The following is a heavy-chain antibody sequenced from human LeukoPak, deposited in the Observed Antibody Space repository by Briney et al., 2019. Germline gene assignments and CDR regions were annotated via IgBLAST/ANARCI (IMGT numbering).Heavy chain of an antibody. CDR1: GGSISNYY. V-gene: IGHV4-59*01. Sequence: SETLSLTCIVSGGSISNYYWSWIRQPPGKGLEWIGYIYYSGSTNYNPSLKSRVTISVDTSKNQFSLKLSSVTAADTAVYYCASDYGSGSYYIFWGQGTLVTVSS. CDR3: ASDYGSGSYYIF. CDR2: IYYSGST. J-gene: IGHJ4*02. D-gene: IGHD3-10*01.